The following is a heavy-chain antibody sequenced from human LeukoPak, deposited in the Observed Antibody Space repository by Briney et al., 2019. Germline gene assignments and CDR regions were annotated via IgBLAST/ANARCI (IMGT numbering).Heavy chain of an antibody. D-gene: IGHD2-2*01. V-gene: IGHV3-30*04. CDR2: ISYDGSNK. J-gene: IGHJ6*04. CDR1: GFTFSSYA. CDR3: ASLPAAILPNYYYGMDV. Sequence: GRSLRLSCAASGFTFSSYAMHWVRQAPGKGLEWVAVISYDGSNKYYADSVKGRFTISRDNSKNTLYLQMNSLRAEDTAVYYCASLPAAILPNYYYGMDVWGKGTTATVSS.